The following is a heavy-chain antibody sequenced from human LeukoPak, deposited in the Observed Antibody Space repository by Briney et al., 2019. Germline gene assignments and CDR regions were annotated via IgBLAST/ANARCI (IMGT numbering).Heavy chain of an antibody. CDR3: ARDTYNSGWCSDY. Sequence: ASVKVSCKXSGYTFTSDGISWVRQAPGQGLEWMGRISTYNGNTNYAQKLQGRVTMTTDTSTSTAYMELRSLRSDDTAVYYCARDTYNSGWCSDYWGQGTLVTVSS. V-gene: IGHV1-18*01. CDR2: ISTYNGNT. CDR1: GYTFTSDG. J-gene: IGHJ4*02. D-gene: IGHD6-19*01.